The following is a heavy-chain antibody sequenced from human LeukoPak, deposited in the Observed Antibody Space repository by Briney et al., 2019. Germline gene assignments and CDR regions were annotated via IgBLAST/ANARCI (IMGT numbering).Heavy chain of an antibody. V-gene: IGHV3-7*03. CDR3: AGAQQPIALFDY. CDR1: GFTFSSSW. D-gene: IGHD6-13*01. Sequence: GGSLRLSCAASGFTFSSSWMNWVRQSPGKGLEWVANIKEDGTEKYYVDSVKGRFTIFRDNAKNSLYLQMNSLRAEDTAVYYCAGAQQPIALFDYWGQGTLVTVSS. CDR2: IKEDGTEK. J-gene: IGHJ4*02.